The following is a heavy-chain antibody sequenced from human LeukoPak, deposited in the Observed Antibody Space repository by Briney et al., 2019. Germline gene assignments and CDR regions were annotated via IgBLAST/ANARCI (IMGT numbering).Heavy chain of an antibody. CDR3: ARDSSGWYGPQGIDY. D-gene: IGHD6-19*01. V-gene: IGHV4-4*02. CDR1: GASISSNW. CDR2: IHHSGSA. Sequence: SETLSLTCAVSGASISSNWWNWVRQPPGKGLEWIGEIHHSGSANYNPSLKSRVTISVDTSKNQFPLKLSSVTAADTAVYYCARDSSGWYGPQGIDYWGQGTLVTVSS. J-gene: IGHJ4*02.